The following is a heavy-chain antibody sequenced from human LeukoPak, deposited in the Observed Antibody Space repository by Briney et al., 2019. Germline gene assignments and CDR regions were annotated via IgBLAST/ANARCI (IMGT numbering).Heavy chain of an antibody. CDR1: GDSVSRFGAV. CDR2: TYYRSKWYN. J-gene: IGHJ4*02. V-gene: IGHV6-1*01. Sequence: SRTLSLTCAISGDSVSRFGAVWNWIRQSPSRGLEWLGRTYYRSKWYNDYAVSVKSRITINPDTSKNQFSLHLNSVTPEDTAIYYCARESDTGYVNFWGQGTLVTV. D-gene: IGHD5-12*01. CDR3: ARESDTGYVNF.